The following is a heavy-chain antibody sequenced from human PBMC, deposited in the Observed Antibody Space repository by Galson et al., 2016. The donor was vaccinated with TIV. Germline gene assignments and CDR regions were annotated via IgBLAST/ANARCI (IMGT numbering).Heavy chain of an antibody. J-gene: IGHJ3*02. CDR2: IGGTGGST. CDR1: GFGFNSYA. CDR3: ARDGARIGAHSAFDI. V-gene: IGHV3-23*01. D-gene: IGHD3-16*01. Sequence: SLRLSCAASGFGFNSYAMNWVRQAPGKGLEWVSSIGGTGGSTYYADSVKGRFTISRDSYKDTVYLQMNSLRAEDTAVYYCARDGARIGAHSAFDIWGQGTMVTVSS.